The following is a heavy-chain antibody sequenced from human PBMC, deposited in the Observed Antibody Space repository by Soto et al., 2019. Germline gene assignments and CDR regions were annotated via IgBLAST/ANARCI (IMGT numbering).Heavy chain of an antibody. Sequence: GGSLRLSCAASGFTFSSYSMNWVRQAPGKGLEWVSYISSSSSYIYYADSVKGRFTISRDNAKNSLYLQMNSLRAEYTAVYYCARYSVIAYYDFWSGPSYYMDVWGKGTTVTVSS. J-gene: IGHJ6*03. CDR2: ISSSSSYI. D-gene: IGHD3-3*01. V-gene: IGHV3-21*01. CDR1: GFTFSSYS. CDR3: ARYSVIAYYDFWSGPSYYMDV.